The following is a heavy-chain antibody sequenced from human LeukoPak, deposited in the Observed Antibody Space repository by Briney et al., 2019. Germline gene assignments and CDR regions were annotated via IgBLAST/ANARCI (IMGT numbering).Heavy chain of an antibody. V-gene: IGHV3-30-3*01. CDR3: ARASLGGGYFDY. CDR2: ISYDGSNK. J-gene: IGHJ4*02. D-gene: IGHD3-10*01. CDR1: GFTVSSNY. Sequence: GGSLRLSCAASGFTVSSNYMSWVRQAPGKGLEWVAVISYDGSNKYYADSVKGRFTISRDNSKNTLYLQMNSLRAEDTAVYYCARASLGGGYFDYWGQGTLVTVSS.